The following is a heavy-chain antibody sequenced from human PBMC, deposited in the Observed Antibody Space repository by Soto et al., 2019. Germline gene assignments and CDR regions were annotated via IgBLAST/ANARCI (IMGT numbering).Heavy chain of an antibody. Sequence: QVQLVESGGGVVQPGRSLRLSCAASGFTFSSYGMHWVRQAPGKGLEWVAVISYDGSNKYYADSVKGRFTISRDNSKNTLYLQMNSLRAEDTAVYYCAKSSVRRSTSCYLGYWGQGTLVTVSS. CDR3: AKSSVRRSTSCYLGY. V-gene: IGHV3-30*18. CDR1: GFTFSSYG. D-gene: IGHD2-2*01. J-gene: IGHJ4*02. CDR2: ISYDGSNK.